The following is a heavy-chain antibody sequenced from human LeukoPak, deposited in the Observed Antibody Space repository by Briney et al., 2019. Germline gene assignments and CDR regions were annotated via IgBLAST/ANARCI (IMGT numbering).Heavy chain of an antibody. V-gene: IGHV3-23*01. CDR3: AKGSYYDISGYSEFDY. Sequence: PGGSLRLSCAASGFTFSSHAMNWVRQAPGKGLEWVSTLSGGGGSTYYADSVKGRFTISRDNSKNTLYVQMNSLRVEDTAVYYCAKGSYYDISGYSEFDYWGQGTLVTVSS. J-gene: IGHJ4*02. CDR1: GFTFSSHA. D-gene: IGHD3-22*01. CDR2: LSGGGGST.